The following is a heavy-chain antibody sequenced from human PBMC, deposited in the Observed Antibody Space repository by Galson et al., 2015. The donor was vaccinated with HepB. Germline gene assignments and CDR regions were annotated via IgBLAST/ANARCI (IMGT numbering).Heavy chain of an antibody. CDR3: ARDVVGAIASYWYFDL. J-gene: IGHJ2*01. CDR1: GDSVSSNSAA. D-gene: IGHD1-26*01. Sequence: CAISGDSVSSNSAAWNWIRQSPSRGLEWLGRTYYRSKWYNDYAVSVKSRITINPDTSKNQFSLQLNSVTPEDTAVYYCARDVVGAIASYWYFDLWGRGTLVTASS. CDR2: TYYRSKWYN. V-gene: IGHV6-1*01.